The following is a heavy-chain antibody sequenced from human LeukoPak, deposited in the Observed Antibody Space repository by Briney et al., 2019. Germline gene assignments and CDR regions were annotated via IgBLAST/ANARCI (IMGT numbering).Heavy chain of an antibody. CDR2: TYYRSKWYN. D-gene: IGHD6-19*01. CDR1: GDSVSSNSVT. Sequence: SQTLSLTCAISGDSVSSNSVTWNWIRQSPSRGLEWLGRTYYRSKWYNDYAVSVKSRITINPDTSKNQFSLQLNSVTPEDTAVYYCARGRGRSSGWFRFDYWGQGTLVTVSS. J-gene: IGHJ4*02. CDR3: ARGRGRSSGWFRFDY. V-gene: IGHV6-1*01.